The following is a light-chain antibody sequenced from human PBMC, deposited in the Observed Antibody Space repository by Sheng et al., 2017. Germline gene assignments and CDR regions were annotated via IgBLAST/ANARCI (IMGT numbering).Light chain of an antibody. J-gene: IGKJ2*01. V-gene: IGKV3-11*01. Sequence: EIVLTQSPATLSLSPGQRATLSCRASQNVGVYLAWYQQKPGQAPRLLIFNASNRAIGVPARFSGSGSGTDFTLTISSLEPDDFAVYYCHQRTDWPPFTFGQGTKLEIK. CDR3: HQRTDWPPFT. CDR1: QNVGVY. CDR2: NAS.